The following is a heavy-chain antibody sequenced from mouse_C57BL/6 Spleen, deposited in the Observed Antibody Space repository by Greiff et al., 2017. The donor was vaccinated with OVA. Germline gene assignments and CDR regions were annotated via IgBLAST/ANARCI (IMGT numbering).Heavy chain of an antibody. CDR3: TRGEYYGSSGY. D-gene: IGHD1-1*01. CDR1: GYTFTDYE. J-gene: IGHJ2*01. V-gene: IGHV1-15*01. Sequence: QVQLQQSGAELVRPGASVTLSCKASGYTFTDYEMHWVKQTPVHGLEWIGAIDPETGGTAYNQKFKGKAILTADKSSSTAYMELRSLTSEDSAVYYCTRGEYYGSSGYWGQGTTLTVSS. CDR2: IDPETGGT.